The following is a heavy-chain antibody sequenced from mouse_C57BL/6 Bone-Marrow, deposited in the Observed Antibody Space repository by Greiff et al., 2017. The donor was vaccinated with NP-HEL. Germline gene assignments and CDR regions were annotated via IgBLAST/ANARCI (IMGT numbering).Heavy chain of an antibody. J-gene: IGHJ3*01. V-gene: IGHV1-69*01. Sequence: VKLQQPGAELVMPGASVKLSCKASGYTFTSYWMHWVKQRPGQGLEWIGEIDPSDSYTNYNQKFKGKSTLTVDKSSSTAYMQLSSLTSEDSAVYYCARDGNFYGNLAWFAYWGQGTLVTVSA. CDR2: IDPSDSYT. CDR3: ARDGNFYGNLAWFAY. CDR1: GYTFTSYW. D-gene: IGHD2-1*01.